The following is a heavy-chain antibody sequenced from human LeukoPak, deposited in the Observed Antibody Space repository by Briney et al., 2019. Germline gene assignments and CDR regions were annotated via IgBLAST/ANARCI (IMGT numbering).Heavy chain of an antibody. V-gene: IGHV3-48*03. J-gene: IGHJ4*02. D-gene: IGHD1-1*01. Sequence: PGGSLRLSCAASGFTFSSYEMNWVRQAPGKGLEWVSYISRSVITIYYADSVKGRFTISRDNAKNSLYLQMNSLRAEDTAVYYCARGTTRGDYWGQGTLVTVSS. CDR2: ISRSVITI. CDR1: GFTFSSYE. CDR3: ARGTTRGDY.